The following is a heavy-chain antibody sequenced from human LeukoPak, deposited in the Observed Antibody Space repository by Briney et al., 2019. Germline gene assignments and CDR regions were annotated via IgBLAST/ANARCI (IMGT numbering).Heavy chain of an antibody. Sequence: PGGSLRLSCAASGFTFRSYGMHWVRQAPGKGLEWVAVMSNDGTNTHYADSVKGRFTISRDNSKNTLFLQMNSLRAEDTAVYYCAKDTTEWEPYIEDYSDYWGQGTLVTVPS. D-gene: IGHD1-14*01. CDR1: GFTFRSYG. CDR2: MSNDGTNT. CDR3: AKDTTEWEPYIEDYSDY. V-gene: IGHV3-30*18. J-gene: IGHJ4*02.